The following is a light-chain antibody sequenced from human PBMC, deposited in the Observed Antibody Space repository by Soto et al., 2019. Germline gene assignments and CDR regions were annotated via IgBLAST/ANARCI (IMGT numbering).Light chain of an antibody. CDR1: QSISSNY. CDR2: DAS. J-gene: IGKJ1*01. CDR3: QQYGSSPT. V-gene: IGKV3-20*01. Sequence: EIVLTQSPGTLSLSPGERATLSCRASQSISSNYLAWYQHKPGQAPRLLIYDASSKATGTPDRFSGSGSGTDFTLTISRLEPEDFAVYYCQQYGSSPTFDQGTKVDIK.